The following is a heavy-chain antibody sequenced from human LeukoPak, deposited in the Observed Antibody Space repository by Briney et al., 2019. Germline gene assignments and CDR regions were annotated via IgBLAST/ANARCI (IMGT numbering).Heavy chain of an antibody. CDR3: ARTPYGSGSSFDY. CDR1: GGSFSGYY. D-gene: IGHD3-10*01. Sequence: SETLSHTCAVYGGSFSGYYWSWIRQPPGKGLEWIGEINHSGSTNYNPSLKSRVTISEDTSKNQFSLKLSSVTAADTAVYYCARTPYGSGSSFDYWGQGTLVTVSS. V-gene: IGHV4-34*01. CDR2: INHSGST. J-gene: IGHJ4*02.